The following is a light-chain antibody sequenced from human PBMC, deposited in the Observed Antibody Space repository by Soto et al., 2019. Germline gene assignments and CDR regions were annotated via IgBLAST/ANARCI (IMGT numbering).Light chain of an antibody. CDR3: KQYGSSPAYT. CDR1: QSVSSSY. J-gene: IGKJ2*01. Sequence: EIVLTQSPGTLSLSPGERATLSCRASQSVSSSYLAWYQQRPGQAPSLLIYGASSRSTGIPDSFSGRWSWTDFILTSSRLEPDDVSVYYCKQYGSSPAYTCGQGAKREIK. CDR2: GAS. V-gene: IGKV3-20*01.